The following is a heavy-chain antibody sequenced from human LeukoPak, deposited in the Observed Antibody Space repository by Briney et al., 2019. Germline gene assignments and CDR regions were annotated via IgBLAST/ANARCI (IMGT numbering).Heavy chain of an antibody. CDR1: GYTFTSYG. CDR2: ISAYNGNT. CDR3: ARDWGGPATVAFGTGWFTFDY. Sequence: GASVKVSCKASGYTFTSYGISWVRQAPGQGLEWMGWISAYNGNTNYAQKLQGRVTMTTDTSTSTAYTELRSLRSDDTAVYYCARDWGGPATVAFGTGWFTFDYWGQGTLVTVSS. J-gene: IGHJ4*02. D-gene: IGHD6-19*01. V-gene: IGHV1-18*01.